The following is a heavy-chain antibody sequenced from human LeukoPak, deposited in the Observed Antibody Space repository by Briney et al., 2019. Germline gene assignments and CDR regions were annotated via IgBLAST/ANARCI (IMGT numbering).Heavy chain of an antibody. CDR2: ISGSGGST. V-gene: IGHV3-23*01. Sequence: GGTLRLSCAASGFTLSSYGMSWVRQAPGKGLEWVSAISGSGGSTYYADSVRGRFTISRDNGKNSLYLQMNSLRAEDTAVYYCARVRYCSGGSCYGNWYDPWGQGTLVTVSS. CDR3: ARVRYCSGGSCYGNWYDP. J-gene: IGHJ5*02. CDR1: GFTLSSYG. D-gene: IGHD2-15*01.